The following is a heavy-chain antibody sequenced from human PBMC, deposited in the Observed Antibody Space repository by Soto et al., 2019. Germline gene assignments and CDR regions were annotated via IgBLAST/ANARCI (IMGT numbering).Heavy chain of an antibody. V-gene: IGHV3-23*01. CDR1: GFTVSSHA. D-gene: IGHD2-15*01. Sequence: EVQVLESGGGLVQPGGSLRLSCEGSGFTVSSHAMTWIHQAPGKGPEWVSTVTADGGTYYADSVKGRFAMSRDTSENTRYLQMNSLGAEDTAAYYCAPHVSCSGGSCQYDAFAIRGQGTMVTVSS. CDR2: VTADGGT. CDR3: APHVSCSGGSCQYDAFAI. J-gene: IGHJ3*02.